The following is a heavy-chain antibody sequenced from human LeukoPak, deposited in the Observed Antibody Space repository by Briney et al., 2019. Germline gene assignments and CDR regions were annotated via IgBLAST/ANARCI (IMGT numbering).Heavy chain of an antibody. CDR3: AREGVSGVVLRYFDWLSPNADYYFDY. D-gene: IGHD3-9*01. J-gene: IGHJ4*02. CDR1: GYTFTSYG. V-gene: IGHV1-18*01. CDR2: ISAYNGNT. Sequence: ASVKVSCKASGYTFTSYGISWVRQAPGQGLEWMGWISAYNGNTNYAQKLQGRVTVTTDTSTSTAYMELRSLRSDDTAVYYCAREGVSGVVLRYFDWLSPNADYYFDYWGQGTLVTVSS.